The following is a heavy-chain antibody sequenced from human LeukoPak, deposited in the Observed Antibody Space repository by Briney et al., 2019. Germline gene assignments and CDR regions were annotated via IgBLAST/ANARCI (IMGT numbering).Heavy chain of an antibody. CDR3: AKGQTWASVYFDS. J-gene: IGHJ4*02. CDR1: GFTFSSYA. Sequence: GGSLRLSCAASGFTFSSYAMSWVRQAPGKGLEYISAISSSSDDTLYADSVKGRFTISRDNFKNTLYLQMNSLRAEDTAVYYCAKGQTWASVYFDSWGQGTLVTVSS. V-gene: IGHV3-23*01. CDR2: ISSSSDDT. D-gene: IGHD7-27*01.